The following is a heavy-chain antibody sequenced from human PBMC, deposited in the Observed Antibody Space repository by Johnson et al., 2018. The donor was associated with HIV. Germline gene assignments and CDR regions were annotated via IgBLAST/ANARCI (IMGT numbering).Heavy chain of an antibody. V-gene: IGHV3-20*04. Sequence: VQLVESGGGLIQPGGSLRLSCAASGFTVSSNYMSWVRQAPGKGLEWVSGINWNGGSTGYADPMKGRFTISRDNAKNSLYLQMNSLRAEDTAVYYCARDGMAATKANIWGQGTMVTVSS. CDR3: ARDGMAATKANI. CDR1: GFTVSSNY. D-gene: IGHD1-14*01. J-gene: IGHJ3*02. CDR2: INWNGGST.